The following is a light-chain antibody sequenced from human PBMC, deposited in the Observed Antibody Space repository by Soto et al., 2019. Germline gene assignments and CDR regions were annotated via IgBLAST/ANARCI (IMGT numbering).Light chain of an antibody. CDR1: QSVSSN. CDR2: GAS. J-gene: IGKJ3*01. V-gene: IGKV3-15*01. CDR3: QQYNNWPFT. Sequence: EIVMTQSPATLSVSPGERATLSCRASQSVSSNLAWYQQKPGQAPRLLNYGASTRATGIPARFSGSGSGPEFTLTISSLQSEDFAVYYCQQYNNWPFTFGPGTKMDIK.